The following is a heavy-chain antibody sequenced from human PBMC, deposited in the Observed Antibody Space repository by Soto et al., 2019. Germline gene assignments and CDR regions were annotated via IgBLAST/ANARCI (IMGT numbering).Heavy chain of an antibody. CDR3: ASGLVTTLHY. CDR1: GGSISSGGYS. D-gene: IGHD4-17*01. J-gene: IGHJ4*02. V-gene: IGHV4-30-2*01. CDR2: IYHSGST. Sequence: QLQLQEFGSGLVKPSQTLSLTCAVSGGSISSGGYSWSWIRQPPGKGLEWIGYIYHSGSTYYNPSLKSRVTISVDRSKNQFSLKLSSVTAADTAVYYCASGLVTTLHYWGQGTLVTVSS.